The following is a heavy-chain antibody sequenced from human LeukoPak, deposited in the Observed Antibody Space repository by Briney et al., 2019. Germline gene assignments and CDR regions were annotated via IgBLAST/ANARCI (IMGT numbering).Heavy chain of an antibody. V-gene: IGHV3-30*02. CDR2: IRYDGSNK. D-gene: IGHD3-10*01. Sequence: GGSLRLSCAASGFTFSSYGMHWVRQAPGKGLEWVAFIRYDGSNKYYADSVKGRFTISRDNSKNTLYLQMNSLRAEDTAVYYCARGYGGSGSYSFDYWGQGTLVTVSS. J-gene: IGHJ4*02. CDR1: GFTFSSYG. CDR3: ARGYGGSGSYSFDY.